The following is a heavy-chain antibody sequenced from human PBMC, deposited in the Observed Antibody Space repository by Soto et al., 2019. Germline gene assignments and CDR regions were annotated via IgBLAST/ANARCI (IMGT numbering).Heavy chain of an antibody. V-gene: IGHV4-59*08. D-gene: IGHD3-9*01. CDR3: ARLAAYDILTGYWFDP. J-gene: IGHJ5*02. CDR1: GGSISGYY. CDR2: IYYSGST. Sequence: PSETLSLTCTVSGGSISGYYWSWIRQPPGKGLEWIGYIYYSGSTNYNPSLKSRVTISVDTSKNQFSLKLSSVTAADTAVYYCARLAAYDILTGYWFDPWGQGTLVTVS.